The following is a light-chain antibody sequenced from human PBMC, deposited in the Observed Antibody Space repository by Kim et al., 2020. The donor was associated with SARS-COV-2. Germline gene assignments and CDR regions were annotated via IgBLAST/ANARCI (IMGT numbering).Light chain of an antibody. V-gene: IGLV1-47*01. J-gene: IGLJ3*02. CDR1: TSDIGRSD. Sequence: QSVLTQSPSESGTLGQEVTISCSGSTSDIGRSDVFWYQQLPGAAPRLLIYNTNVRPSGVPDRFSGSKSGTSASLAISGLRSDDEADYYCATWDDNLSIALFGGGTQLTVL. CDR2: NTN. CDR3: ATWDDNLSIAL.